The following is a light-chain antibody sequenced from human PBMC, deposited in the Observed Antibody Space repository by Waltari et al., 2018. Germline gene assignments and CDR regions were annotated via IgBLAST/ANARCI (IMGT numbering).Light chain of an antibody. J-gene: IGKJ4*01. CDR1: QSISSY. V-gene: IGKV1-39*01. CDR3: QQSYSTPLT. Sequence: DIQMTQSPSSLSASVGDRVTITCRASQSISSYLNWYQQKPGKAPKLLIYAASSLQSGVPSRFSGSGSGTEFTFTISSLQPEDFATYYCQQSYSTPLTFGGGTKVEIK. CDR2: AAS.